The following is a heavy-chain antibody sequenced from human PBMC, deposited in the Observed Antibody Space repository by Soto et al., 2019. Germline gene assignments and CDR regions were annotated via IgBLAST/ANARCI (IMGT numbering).Heavy chain of an antibody. V-gene: IGHV3-23*01. Sequence: GGSLGLSCAPSGLPFTSYPMSWVRQAPGKGLEWVSGISGRGGGTYYADSVKGRFTISRADSRNTLYLQMNSLRAEDTAVYYCAKDGGRDGYNNYYFDYWGQGTLVTVSS. CDR3: AKDGGRDGYNNYYFDY. CDR1: GLPFTSYP. J-gene: IGHJ4*02. D-gene: IGHD5-12*01. CDR2: ISGRGGGT.